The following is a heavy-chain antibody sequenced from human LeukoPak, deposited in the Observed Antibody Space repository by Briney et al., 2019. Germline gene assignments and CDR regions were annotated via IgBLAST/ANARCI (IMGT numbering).Heavy chain of an antibody. D-gene: IGHD2-15*01. V-gene: IGHV3-30*02. Sequence: PGGSLRLSCAASGFTFSSYGMHWVRQAPGKGLEWVAVIWYDGSNKYYADSVKGRFTISRDNPKNTLYLQMNSLRAEDTAVYYCAKALDIVVVVAASGMDVWGQGTTVTVSS. CDR2: IWYDGSNK. J-gene: IGHJ6*02. CDR3: AKALDIVVVVAASGMDV. CDR1: GFTFSSYG.